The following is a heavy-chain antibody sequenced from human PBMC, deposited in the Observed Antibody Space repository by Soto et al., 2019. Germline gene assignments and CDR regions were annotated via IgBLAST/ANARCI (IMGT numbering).Heavy chain of an antibody. V-gene: IGHV6-1*01. D-gene: IGHD2-8*02. Sequence: SQTLSLTCAISGDSVSSNIAAWNWIRQTPSRGLEWLGRTYFRSKWYNEYAPSVKSRITITPDTSKNQFSLQLNSVTPEDAALYYCARGGALRGPCTGDTCHYHVDAWSQRSQPDYY. CDR1: GDSVSSNIAA. J-gene: IGHJ6*01. CDR2: TYFRSKWYN. CDR3: ARGGALRGPCTGDTCHYHVDAWSQRSQPDYY.